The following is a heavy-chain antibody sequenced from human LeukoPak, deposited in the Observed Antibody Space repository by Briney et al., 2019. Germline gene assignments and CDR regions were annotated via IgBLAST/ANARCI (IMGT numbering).Heavy chain of an antibody. CDR3: ARHGSVRSPLGP. D-gene: IGHD3-10*01. Sequence: PSETLSLTCTVSGGSISSYYWSWIRQPPGKGLEWIGCIYPSGSTNYNPSLNSRVTISVDTSKKQFSLKLSSVTAADTAVYYCARHGSVRSPLGPWGQGTLVTVSS. J-gene: IGHJ5*02. CDR2: IYPSGST. CDR1: GGSISSYY. V-gene: IGHV4-4*09.